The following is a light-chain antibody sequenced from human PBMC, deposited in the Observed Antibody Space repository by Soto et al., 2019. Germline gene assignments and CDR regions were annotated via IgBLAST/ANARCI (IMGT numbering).Light chain of an antibody. CDR2: DAS. J-gene: IGKJ1*01. V-gene: IGKV3-20*01. CDR1: QSVGSSY. Sequence: ETVLTQSPGTLSLSPGERATLSCRASQSVGSSYLAWYQQKPGQAPRLLLYDASTRATGIPDRFSGSGSGTDFTLTISRLEPEDFAVYYCQHYGRSPPSWTFGQGTKVEIK. CDR3: QHYGRSPPSWT.